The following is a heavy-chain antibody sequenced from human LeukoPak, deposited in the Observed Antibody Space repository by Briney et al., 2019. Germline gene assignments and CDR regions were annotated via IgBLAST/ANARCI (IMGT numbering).Heavy chain of an antibody. Sequence: GGSLRLSCAASGFTFSNYAMNWVRQAPGKGLEWVSAISGSGGSTYYADSVKGRFTISRDNAKNTLYLQMNSLRAEDTAVYYCAREPYYDSKSGFDYWGQGTLVTVSS. CDR3: AREPYYDSKSGFDY. D-gene: IGHD3-22*01. V-gene: IGHV3-23*01. J-gene: IGHJ4*02. CDR2: ISGSGGST. CDR1: GFTFSNYA.